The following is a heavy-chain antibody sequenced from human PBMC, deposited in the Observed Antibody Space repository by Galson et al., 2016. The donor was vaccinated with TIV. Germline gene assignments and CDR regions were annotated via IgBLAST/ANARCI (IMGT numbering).Heavy chain of an antibody. Sequence: AASGFTFTNYAMSWVRQAPGKGLEWVSAISGSGGTTFYADSVKGRFTISRDNAKNTLYLQMNSLRAEDTAVYYCEQVYYSYGSGTYYVWGQGTLVTVSS. D-gene: IGHD3-10*01. CDR3: EQVYYSYGSGTYYV. CDR2: ISGSGGTT. V-gene: IGHV3-23*01. CDR1: GFTFTNYA. J-gene: IGHJ4*02.